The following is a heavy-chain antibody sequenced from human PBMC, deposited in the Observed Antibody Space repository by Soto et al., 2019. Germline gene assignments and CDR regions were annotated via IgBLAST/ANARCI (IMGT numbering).Heavy chain of an antibody. J-gene: IGHJ4*02. D-gene: IGHD4-17*01. CDR3: ARCEATVLDY. Sequence: QVQLQESGPGLVKPSSTLSLTCTVSGGSMSSSNWWNWVRQSPGKGLEWIGEAHHSGRTNYNPSLKRRVTISVDKSKSQFSLKLTSVTAADTAVYYCARCEATVLDYWGQGTLGTVSS. V-gene: IGHV4-4*02. CDR2: AHHSGRT. CDR1: GGSMSSSNW.